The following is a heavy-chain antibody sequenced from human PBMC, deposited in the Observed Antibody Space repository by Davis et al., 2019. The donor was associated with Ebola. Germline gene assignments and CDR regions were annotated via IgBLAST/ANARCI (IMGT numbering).Heavy chain of an antibody. Sequence: HSQTLSLTCAISGDSVSGTNGAWNWIRQSPSRGLEWLGRTYYYRSKWFIDYAESVRGRVIINLDTAKNQLSLQVNSVTPEDTAVYYCARGWLRSKFDYWGRGTLVTVSS. CDR1: GDSVSGTNGA. J-gene: IGHJ4*02. D-gene: IGHD5-12*01. CDR3: ARGWLRSKFDY. CDR2: TYYYRSKWFI. V-gene: IGHV6-1*01.